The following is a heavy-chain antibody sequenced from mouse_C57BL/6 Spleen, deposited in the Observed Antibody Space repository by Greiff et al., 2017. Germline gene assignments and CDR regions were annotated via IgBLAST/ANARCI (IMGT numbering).Heavy chain of an antibody. CDR1: GYAFTNYL. CDR3: ARGSDYLYFDH. Sequence: QVQLQQSGAELVRPGTSVKVSCKASGYAFTNYLIEWVKQRPGQGLEWIGVINPGSGGTNYNEKFKGKATLTADKSSSTAYMQLSSLTSEDSAVYFCARGSDYLYFDHWGQGTTLTVSS. J-gene: IGHJ2*01. CDR2: INPGSGGT. D-gene: IGHD2-4*01. V-gene: IGHV1-54*01.